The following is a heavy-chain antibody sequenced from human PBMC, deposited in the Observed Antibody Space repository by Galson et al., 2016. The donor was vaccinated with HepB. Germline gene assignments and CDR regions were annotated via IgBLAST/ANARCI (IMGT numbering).Heavy chain of an antibody. D-gene: IGHD1-1*01. V-gene: IGHV3-30*03. CDR1: GFTFSSYG. Sequence: SLRLSCAAYGFTFSSYGMHWVRQAPGKGLEWVAVISYDGSDKYYADSVKGRFTISRDNSKNTLYLQMSRLGAEETAVYYCARDVWRGSGTDYHGMDVSGQGTTVTVSS. CDR3: ARDVWRGSGTDYHGMDV. CDR2: ISYDGSDK. J-gene: IGHJ6*02.